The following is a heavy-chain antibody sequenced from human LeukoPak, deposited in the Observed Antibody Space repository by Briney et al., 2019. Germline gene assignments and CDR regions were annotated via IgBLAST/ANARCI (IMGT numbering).Heavy chain of an antibody. D-gene: IGHD2-21*01. V-gene: IGHV3-21*01. CDR1: GFTFSSYS. CDR2: ISSSSSFM. J-gene: IGHJ4*02. Sequence: GSLRLSCTVSGFTFSSYSLNWVRQAPGKGLEWVSSISSSSSFMYYADPVKGRFTISRDNAKNALYLQMNSLRAEDTAVYYCVRVDHSLGKTYFDYWGQGTLVIVSS. CDR3: VRVDHSLGKTYFDY.